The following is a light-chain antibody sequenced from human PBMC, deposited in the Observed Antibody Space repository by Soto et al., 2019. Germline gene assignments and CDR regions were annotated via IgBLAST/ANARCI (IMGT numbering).Light chain of an antibody. CDR1: SCDVGGYNY. J-gene: IGLJ2*01. V-gene: IGLV2-11*01. Sequence: QSALTQPRSVSGSPGQSVTISCTGTSCDVGGYNYVSWYQQHPGKVPKVMIYDVSRRPSGVPDRFSGSKSGNTASLTISGLQAEDEADYYCSSYAGRYTFGVFGGGTKLTVL. CDR2: DVS. CDR3: SSYAGRYTFGV.